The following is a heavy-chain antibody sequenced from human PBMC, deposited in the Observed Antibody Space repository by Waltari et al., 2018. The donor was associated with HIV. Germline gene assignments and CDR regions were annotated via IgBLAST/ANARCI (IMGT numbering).Heavy chain of an antibody. D-gene: IGHD2-2*01. CDR3: ARDGPAPKNIYHYYGMDV. CDR1: SYIFSGFA. CDR2: ISYDGTNK. Sequence: QVQLVESGGGVVRPGRSRRLSCAASSYIFSGFALPWVGQPPGKGLEWVAVISYDGTNKYYAESVRGRFTISRDNSENTLYLEMNSLKPDDTAVYYCARDGPAPKNIYHYYGMDVWGQGTTVTVSS. J-gene: IGHJ6*02. V-gene: IGHV3-30-3*01.